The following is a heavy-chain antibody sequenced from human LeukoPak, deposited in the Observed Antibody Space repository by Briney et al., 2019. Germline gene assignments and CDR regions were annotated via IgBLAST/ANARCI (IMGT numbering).Heavy chain of an antibody. CDR1: GYTFTGYS. D-gene: IGHD5-18*01. Sequence: ASVKVSCKASGYTFTGYSMHWVRQAPGQGLEWMGWINPNTGGTSYAQKLQGRVTMTTDTSTSTAYMELRSLRSDDTAVYYCARDDTAMVIGAFDIWGQGTMVTVSS. CDR3: ARDDTAMVIGAFDI. J-gene: IGHJ3*02. CDR2: INPNTGGT. V-gene: IGHV1-2*02.